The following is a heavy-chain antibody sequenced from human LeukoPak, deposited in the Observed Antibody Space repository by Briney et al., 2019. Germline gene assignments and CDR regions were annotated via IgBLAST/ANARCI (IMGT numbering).Heavy chain of an antibody. CDR3: ASQSPGIAAAGTRAFDY. D-gene: IGHD6-13*01. CDR1: GGSISSGGYY. J-gene: IGHJ4*02. V-gene: IGHV4-30-2*01. Sequence: SETLSLTCTVSGGSISSGGYYWSWIRQPPGKGLEWIGYIYHSGSTYYNPSLKSRVTISVDRSKNQFSLKLSSVTAADTAVYYCASQSPGIAAAGTRAFDYWGQGTLVAVSS. CDR2: IYHSGST.